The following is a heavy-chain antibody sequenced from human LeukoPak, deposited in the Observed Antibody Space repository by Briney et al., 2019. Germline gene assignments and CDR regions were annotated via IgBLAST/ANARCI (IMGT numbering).Heavy chain of an antibody. Sequence: ASLKVSCKASGYTFTGYDMHWVRQAPGQGLEWMGWINPNSCGTNCAQKLQGRVTMTTDTSPSTAYIELRRVRSDETAVYYCARLDRYGYYFDYWGPGTLVTVSS. J-gene: IGHJ4*02. CDR3: ARLDRYGYYFDY. D-gene: IGHD5-18*01. V-gene: IGHV1-2*02. CDR1: GYTFTGYD. CDR2: INPNSCGT.